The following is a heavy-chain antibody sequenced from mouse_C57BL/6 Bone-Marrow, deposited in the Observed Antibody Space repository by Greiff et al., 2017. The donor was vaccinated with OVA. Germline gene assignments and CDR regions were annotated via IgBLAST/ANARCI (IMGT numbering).Heavy chain of an antibody. J-gene: IGHJ2*01. V-gene: IGHV1-4*01. Sequence: VQLQQSGADLARPGASVKMSCKASGYTFTSYTMHWVKQRPGQGLEWIGYINPSSGYTKYNQKFKDKATLTADKSSSTAYMQLSSLTSEDSAVYYCARSGDYGSSLFDYWGQGTTLTVSS. CDR2: INPSSGYT. D-gene: IGHD1-1*01. CDR1: GYTFTSYT. CDR3: ARSGDYGSSLFDY.